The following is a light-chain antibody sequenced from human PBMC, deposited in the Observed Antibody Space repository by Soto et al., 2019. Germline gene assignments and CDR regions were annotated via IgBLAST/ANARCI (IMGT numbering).Light chain of an antibody. J-gene: IGLJ1*01. CDR2: QDS. V-gene: IGLV3-1*01. Sequence: SNELTQPPSVSVSPGQTASITCSGDKLGDKYVCWYHQKPGQSPVLVIYQDSKRPSGIPERFSGSNSGNTATLTISGTQPMDEADYYCQAWDRSTGVFGTGTKLTVL. CDR3: QAWDRSTGV. CDR1: KLGDKY.